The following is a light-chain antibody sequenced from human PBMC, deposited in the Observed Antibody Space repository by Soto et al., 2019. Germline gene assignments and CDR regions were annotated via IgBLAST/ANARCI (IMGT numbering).Light chain of an antibody. CDR2: EVS. CDR1: SSDVGDYNY. Sequence: QSVLTQPASVSGSPGQSITISFTGTSSDVGDYNYVSWYQQHPGKAPKLMIYEVSNRPSGVSNGFSGSKSGNTASLTISGLQAEDEADYYCSSYTSSITLVFGGGTKLTVL. V-gene: IGLV2-14*01. J-gene: IGLJ3*02. CDR3: SSYTSSITLV.